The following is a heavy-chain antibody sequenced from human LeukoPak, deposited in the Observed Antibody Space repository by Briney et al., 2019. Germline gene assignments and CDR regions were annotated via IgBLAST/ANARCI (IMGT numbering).Heavy chain of an antibody. V-gene: IGHV4-59*01. CDR3: ARDRWEYSSGWTVFDY. CDR2: IYYSGST. J-gene: IGHJ4*02. CDR1: GGSISSYY. Sequence: SETLSLTCTVSGGSISSYYWSWIRQPPGKGLEWIGYIYYSGSTNYNPSLKSRVTISVDTSKNQFSLKLSSVTAADTAVYYCARDRWEYSSGWTVFDYWGRGTLVTVSS. D-gene: IGHD6-19*01.